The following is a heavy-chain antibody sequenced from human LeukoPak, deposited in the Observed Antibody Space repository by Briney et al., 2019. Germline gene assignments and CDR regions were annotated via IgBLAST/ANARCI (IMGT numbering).Heavy chain of an antibody. Sequence: GGSLRLSCAASGFTFSSYAMSWVCRAPGKGLEWVSAISGSGGSTYYADSVKGRFTISRDNSKNTLYLQMNSLRAEDTAVYYCAKDILGGSGLDYWGQGTLVTVSS. CDR2: ISGSGGST. CDR1: GFTFSSYA. D-gene: IGHD2-15*01. V-gene: IGHV3-23*01. CDR3: AKDILGGSGLDY. J-gene: IGHJ4*02.